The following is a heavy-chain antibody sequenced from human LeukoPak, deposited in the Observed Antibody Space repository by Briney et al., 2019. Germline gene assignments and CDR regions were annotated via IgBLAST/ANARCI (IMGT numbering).Heavy chain of an antibody. D-gene: IGHD3-9*01. CDR3: ARARELAFMAYYFDY. CDR1: GDSIRGYY. V-gene: IGHV4-59*01. J-gene: IGHJ4*02. CDR2: VYYSGKI. Sequence: PSETLSLTCTVSGDSIRGYYWSWLRQPPGKGLEWIGNVYYSGKINYNSSLESRVTLSVDTSKNKFSLKLTSVTAADTAVYFCARARELAFMAYYFDYWGQGTLATVSS.